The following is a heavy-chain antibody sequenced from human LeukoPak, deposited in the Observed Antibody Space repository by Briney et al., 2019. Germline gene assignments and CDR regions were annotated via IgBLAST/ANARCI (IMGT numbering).Heavy chain of an antibody. J-gene: IGHJ4*02. CDR3: ARRQGCSSTSCPPDS. CDR1: GYSFTTYW. CDR2: IYPGGSDT. Sequence: GESLKISCRGSGYSFTTYWIGWVRQMPGEGLEWMVIIYPGGSDTRYSPSFQGPVTMSADKSINTAYLQWSSLKASDTAMYYCARRQGCSSTSCPPDSWGQGTLVTVSS. V-gene: IGHV5-51*01. D-gene: IGHD2-2*01.